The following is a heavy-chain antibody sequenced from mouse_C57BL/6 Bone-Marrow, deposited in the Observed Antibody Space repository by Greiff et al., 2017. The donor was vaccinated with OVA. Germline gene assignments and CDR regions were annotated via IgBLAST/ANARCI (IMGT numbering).Heavy chain of an antibody. CDR3: TTYFDGSRWFAY. CDR1: GFNIKDDY. Sequence: EVKLQESGAELVRPGASVKLSCTASGFNIKDDYMHWVKQRPEQGLEWIGWIDPENGDTEYASKFQGKATITADTSSNTAYLQLSSLTSEDTAVYYCTTYFDGSRWFAYWGQGTLVTVSA. J-gene: IGHJ3*01. V-gene: IGHV14-4*01. D-gene: IGHD1-2*01. CDR2: IDPENGDT.